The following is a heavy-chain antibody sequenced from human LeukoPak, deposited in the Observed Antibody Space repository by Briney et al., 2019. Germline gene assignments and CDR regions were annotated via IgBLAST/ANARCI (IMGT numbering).Heavy chain of an antibody. D-gene: IGHD4-17*01. V-gene: IGHV3-33*01. CDR1: GFTFNSYG. CDR2: IWYDGNNK. CDR3: AREHTTVPSLLDY. Sequence: PGGSLTLSCAASGFTFNSYGMHWVRQAPGRGLEWVAVIWYDGNNKYSADSVKGRFTISRDSYKNTMYLQMNSLRAEDTAVYYCAREHTTVPSLLDYWGQGTLVTVSS. J-gene: IGHJ4*02.